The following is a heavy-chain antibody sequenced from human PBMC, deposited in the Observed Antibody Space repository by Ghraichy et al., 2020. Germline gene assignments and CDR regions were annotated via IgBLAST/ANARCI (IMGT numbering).Heavy chain of an antibody. CDR2: IYYSGST. D-gene: IGHD3-16*01. V-gene: IGHV4-59*08. CDR3: ARHRSAYYFDY. J-gene: IGHJ4*01. Sequence: SETLSLTCTVSGGSISSYYWSWIRQPPGKGLEWIGYIYYSGSTNYNPSLKSRVTISVDTSKNQFSLKLSSVTAADTAVYYFARHRSAYYFDYWGQGTLVTVSS. CDR1: GGSISSYY.